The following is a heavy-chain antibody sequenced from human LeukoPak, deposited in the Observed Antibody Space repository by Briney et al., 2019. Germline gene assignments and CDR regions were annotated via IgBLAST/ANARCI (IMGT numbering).Heavy chain of an antibody. CDR2: IIPILGIA. CDR3: ARGPSLGYFDY. V-gene: IGHV1-69*02. Sequence: SVKVSCKASGGTFSSYTISWVRQAPGQGLEWMGRIIPILGIANYAQKFQGRVTITADKSTSTAYMELSSLRSEDTAVYYCARGPSLGYFDYWGQGTLVTVSS. CDR1: GGTFSSYT. J-gene: IGHJ4*02.